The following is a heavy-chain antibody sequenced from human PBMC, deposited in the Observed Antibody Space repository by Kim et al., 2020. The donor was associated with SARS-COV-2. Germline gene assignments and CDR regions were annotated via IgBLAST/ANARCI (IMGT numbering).Heavy chain of an antibody. Sequence: SETLSLTCTVSGASINSYYWSWIRQSPGKGLEWIGYIFYSGSTKYKLSLKSRVTISVDTSKNQFSLKLSSVTATDTGVYYCARQRVYDIFPDAFDIWGHGTMVTVSS. CDR1: GASINSYY. J-gene: IGHJ3*02. V-gene: IGHV4-59*08. CDR2: IFYSGST. D-gene: IGHD3-9*01. CDR3: ARQRVYDIFPDAFDI.